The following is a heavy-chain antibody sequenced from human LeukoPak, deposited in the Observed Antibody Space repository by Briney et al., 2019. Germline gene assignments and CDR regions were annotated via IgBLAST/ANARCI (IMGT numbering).Heavy chain of an antibody. CDR1: GFTFSNCW. CDR2: IKEDGSEA. CDR3: ATDHVYDTTAYRPFAY. D-gene: IGHD3-22*01. J-gene: IGHJ4*02. V-gene: IGHV3-7*01. Sequence: GGSLRLSCAASGFTFSNCWMTWARQAPGRGLEWVANIKEDGSEAYYVDSVKGRFTVSRDNAENSLDLQMNSLRAEDTAIYYCATDHVYDTTAYRPFAYWGQGILVTVSS.